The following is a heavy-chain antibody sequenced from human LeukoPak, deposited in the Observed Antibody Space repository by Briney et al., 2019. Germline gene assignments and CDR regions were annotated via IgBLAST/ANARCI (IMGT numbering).Heavy chain of an antibody. D-gene: IGHD2-2*01. CDR2: IKQDGSEE. CDR1: GFTFSSYW. V-gene: IGHV3-7*01. Sequence: GGSLRLSCAASGFTFSSYWMSWVRQAPGKGLEWVANIKQDGSEEYYVDSVKGRFTISRDNAKNSLYLQMNSLRAEDTAVYYCARETKVVPAAIAYFDYWGQGTLVTVSS. J-gene: IGHJ4*02. CDR3: ARETKVVPAAIAYFDY.